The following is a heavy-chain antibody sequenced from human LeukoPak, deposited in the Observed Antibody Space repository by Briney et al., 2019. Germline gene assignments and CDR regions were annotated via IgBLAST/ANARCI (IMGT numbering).Heavy chain of an antibody. CDR2: ISYDGSNK. CDR1: GVTFSSYA. V-gene: IGHV3-30*04. J-gene: IGHJ4*02. CDR3: ARSQGPYDY. Sequence: GGSLRLSCAASGVTFSSYAMHWVRQAPGKGLEWVALISYDGSNKYYADSVKGRFTISRDNAKNTLYLQLNSLRAEDTAIYYCARSQGPYDYWGQGTLVTVSS.